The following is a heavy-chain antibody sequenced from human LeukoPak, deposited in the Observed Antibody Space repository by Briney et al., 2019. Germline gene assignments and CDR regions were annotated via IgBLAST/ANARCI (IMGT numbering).Heavy chain of an antibody. V-gene: IGHV3-7*01. CDR1: GFTFSRYW. CDR3: ARDPRPGIVVIPAVIGWFDP. J-gene: IGHJ5*02. CDR2: VKQDGSEK. Sequence: PGGSLRLSCAASGFTFSRYWMNWVRQAPGKGLEWVANVKQDGSEKYYVDSVKGRFTISRDNAKNSLYLQMNSLSAEDTAVYHCARDPRPGIVVIPAVIGWFDPWGQGTSVIVSS. D-gene: IGHD2-2*01.